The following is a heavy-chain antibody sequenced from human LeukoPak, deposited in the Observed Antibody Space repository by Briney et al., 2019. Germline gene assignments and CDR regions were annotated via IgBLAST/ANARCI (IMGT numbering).Heavy chain of an antibody. CDR3: ARQNPTDYYDSSGYPFDY. CDR1: GGSISSYF. V-gene: IGHV4-59*01. Sequence: SETLSLTCTVSGGSISSYFWSWIRQPPGKGLEWIGYIYYTGSTYYNPSLKSRVTISVDTSKNQFSLKLSSVTAADTAVYYCARQNPTDYYDSSGYPFDYWGQGALVTVSS. CDR2: IYYTGST. D-gene: IGHD3-22*01. J-gene: IGHJ4*02.